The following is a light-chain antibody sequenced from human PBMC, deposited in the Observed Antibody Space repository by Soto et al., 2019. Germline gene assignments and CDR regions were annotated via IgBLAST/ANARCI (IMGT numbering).Light chain of an antibody. CDR2: GNS. CDR1: SSNIGAGYD. J-gene: IGLJ1*01. Sequence: QSVLTQPPSVSGAPGQRVTISCTGSSSNIGAGYDVYWYQQLPGTAPKLLIFGNSNRPSGVPDRFSGSKSGTSASLAITGLRTEDEADCYCQSYDSSLSLYVFGTGTKVTVL. CDR3: QSYDSSLSLYV. V-gene: IGLV1-40*01.